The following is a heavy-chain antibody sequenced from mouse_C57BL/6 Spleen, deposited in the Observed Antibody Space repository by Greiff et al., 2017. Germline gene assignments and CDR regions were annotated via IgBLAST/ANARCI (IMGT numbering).Heavy chain of an antibody. V-gene: IGHV1-4*01. D-gene: IGHD6-1*01. CDR3: ARGRANLYYFDY. CDR1: GYTFTSYT. J-gene: IGHJ2*01. CDR2: INPSSGYT. Sequence: VQLQESGAELARPGASVKMSCKASGYTFTSYTMHWVKQRPGQGLEWIGYINPSSGYTKYNQKFKDKATLTADKSSSTAYMQLSSLTSEDSAVYYCARGRANLYYFDYWGQGTTLTVSS.